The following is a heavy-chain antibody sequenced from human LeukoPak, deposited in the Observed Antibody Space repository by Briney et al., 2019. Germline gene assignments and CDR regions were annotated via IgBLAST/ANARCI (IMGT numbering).Heavy chain of an antibody. D-gene: IGHD4-17*01. Sequence: HAASVKVSCKASGYTFTGYYMHWVRQAPGQGLEWMGWINPSSGDTNYAQKFQGRVTMTRDTSISTAYMELIRLRSDDTAVYYCARVKVDTVTTSKQHFYYSYYYIDVWDKGTTVTVSS. J-gene: IGHJ6*03. CDR3: ARVKVDTVTTSKQHFYYSYYYIDV. CDR1: GYTFTGYY. V-gene: IGHV1-2*02. CDR2: INPSSGDT.